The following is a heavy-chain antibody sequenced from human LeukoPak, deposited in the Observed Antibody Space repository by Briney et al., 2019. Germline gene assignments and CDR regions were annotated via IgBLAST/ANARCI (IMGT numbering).Heavy chain of an antibody. D-gene: IGHD3-10*01. V-gene: IGHV3-23*01. CDR3: ARSGSGSYFLDY. J-gene: IGHJ4*02. CDR1: GFTFSSYT. Sequence: GGSLRLSCAASGFTFSSYTMSWVRQAPGRGLEWVSAISGSGGSTYYADSVKGRFTISRDNFKHTLYLQMNSRRAEDTAVYYCARSGSGSYFLDYWGQGTLVTVSS. CDR2: ISGSGGST.